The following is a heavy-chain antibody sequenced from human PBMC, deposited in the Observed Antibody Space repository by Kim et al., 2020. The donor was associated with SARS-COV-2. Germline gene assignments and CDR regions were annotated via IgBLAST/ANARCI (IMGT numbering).Heavy chain of an antibody. D-gene: IGHD3-10*01. CDR3: AKEGGYYYGSGSYDDY. CDR1: GFTFSSYA. V-gene: IGHV3-23*01. Sequence: GGSLRLSCAASGFTFSSYAMSWVRQAPGKGLEWVSAISGSGGSTYYADSVKGRFTISRDNSKNTLYLQMNSLRAEDTAVYYCAKEGGYYYGSGSYDDYWGQGTLVTVSS. CDR2: ISGSGGST. J-gene: IGHJ4*02.